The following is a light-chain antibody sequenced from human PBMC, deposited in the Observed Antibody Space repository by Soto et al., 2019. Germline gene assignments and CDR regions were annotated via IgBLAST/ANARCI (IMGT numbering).Light chain of an antibody. Sequence: QSVRTQPPSASGSPGQSVTISCTGTSSDVGGYNYVSWYQHHPGKAPKLLIYEVSKRPSGVPDRFSGSKSANTASLTVSGLQAVDEADYYCSSYAGGNNLYVFGTGTKVTVL. J-gene: IGLJ1*01. CDR1: SSDVGGYNY. CDR3: SSYAGGNNLYV. V-gene: IGLV2-8*01. CDR2: EVS.